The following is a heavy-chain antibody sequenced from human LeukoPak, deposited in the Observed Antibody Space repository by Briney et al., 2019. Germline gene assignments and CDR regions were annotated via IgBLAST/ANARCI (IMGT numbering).Heavy chain of an antibody. V-gene: IGHV4-39*01. CDR3: ASVGKLGYYFDF. J-gene: IGHJ4*02. CDR1: GGSISSSSYY. Sequence: SETLPLTCNVSGGSISSSSYYWGWIRQSPGNGLEWIGDIYYSGRTYNKNPSLESRVTISIDTSKSQFSLKLSSVSAADTAIYYCASVGKLGYYFDFWGQGTLVTVSS. CDR2: IYYSGRT. D-gene: IGHD7-27*01.